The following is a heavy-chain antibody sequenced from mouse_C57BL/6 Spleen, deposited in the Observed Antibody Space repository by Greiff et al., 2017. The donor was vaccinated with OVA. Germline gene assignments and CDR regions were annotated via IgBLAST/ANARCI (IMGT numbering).Heavy chain of an antibody. CDR1: GFTFSDYY. J-gene: IGHJ4*01. V-gene: IGHV5-12*01. CDR3: ARHKGYYAEDYAMDY. CDR2: ISNGGGST. Sequence: EVQLVESGGGLVQPGGSLKLSCAASGFTFSDYYMYWVRQTPEKRLEWVAYISNGGGSTYYPDTVKGRFTISRDNAKNTLYLQMSRLKSEDTAMYYCARHKGYYAEDYAMDYWGQGTSVTVSS. D-gene: IGHD2-3*01.